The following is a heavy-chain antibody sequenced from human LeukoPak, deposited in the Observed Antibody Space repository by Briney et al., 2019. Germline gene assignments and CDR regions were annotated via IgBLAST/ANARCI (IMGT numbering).Heavy chain of an antibody. J-gene: IGHJ4*02. CDR3: ATYDFWSGLFDY. Sequence: ASVKVSCKASGYTFTGYYMHWVRQAPGQGLEWMGWTNPNSGGTNYAQKFQGRVTMTRDTSISTAYMELSRLRSDDTAVYYCATYDFWSGLFDYWGQGTLVTVSS. CDR2: TNPNSGGT. D-gene: IGHD3-3*01. CDR1: GYTFTGYY. V-gene: IGHV1-2*02.